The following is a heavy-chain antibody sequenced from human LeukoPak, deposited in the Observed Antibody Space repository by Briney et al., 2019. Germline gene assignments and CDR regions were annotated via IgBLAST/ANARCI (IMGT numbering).Heavy chain of an antibody. Sequence: PGGSLRFSCAASGFTLSRSWMHWARQAPGKGRVWFSRINGDGSTTSYADSVKGGFTISRDNAKNTLYLQMNSLRAEDTAVYYCATGNYYDSRGYYTFGHWGQGTLVTVSS. CDR1: GFTLSRSW. J-gene: IGHJ1*01. CDR3: ATGNYYDSRGYYTFGH. V-gene: IGHV3-74*01. D-gene: IGHD3-22*01. CDR2: INGDGSTT.